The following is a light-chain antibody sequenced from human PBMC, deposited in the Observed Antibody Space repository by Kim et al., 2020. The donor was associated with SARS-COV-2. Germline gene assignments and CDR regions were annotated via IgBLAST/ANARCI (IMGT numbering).Light chain of an antibody. CDR2: DAN. J-gene: IGKJ4*01. V-gene: IGKV3-11*01. CDR1: ETVTSD. CDR3: QQRLRWPLT. Sequence: PGERADLSCRASETVTSDLAWYQQKAGQPPRLLIYDANSRASGIPARFSGSGFGTDFTLSISSLEPEDVAIYYCQQRLRWPLTFGGGTKLEI.